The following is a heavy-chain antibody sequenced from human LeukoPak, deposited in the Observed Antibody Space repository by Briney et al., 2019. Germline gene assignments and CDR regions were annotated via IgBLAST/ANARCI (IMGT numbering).Heavy chain of an antibody. V-gene: IGHV3-7*01. CDR3: ARSAR. Sequence: GGSLTLSCAPSGFTSCTSWMICVRQAPGKGLEWVANINQDGSAQYYVDSVKGRFTISRDNAKSSLYLQMNSLRAEDKAVYYCARSARWGQGTLVTVSS. J-gene: IGHJ4*02. CDR2: INQDGSAQ. CDR1: GFTSCTSW.